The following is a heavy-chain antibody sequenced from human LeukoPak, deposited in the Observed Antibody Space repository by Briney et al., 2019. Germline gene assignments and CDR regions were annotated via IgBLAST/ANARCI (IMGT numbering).Heavy chain of an antibody. CDR1: GGSISSYY. V-gene: IGHV4-59*12. Sequence: PSETLSLTCTVSGGSISSYYWSWIRQPPGKGLEWIGYIYYSGSTNYNPSLKSRVTISVDTSKNQFSLKLSSVTAADTAVFYCASLTFGGNSRGLDYWGQGTLVTVSS. CDR2: IYYSGST. D-gene: IGHD4-23*01. J-gene: IGHJ4*02. CDR3: ASLTFGGNSRGLDY.